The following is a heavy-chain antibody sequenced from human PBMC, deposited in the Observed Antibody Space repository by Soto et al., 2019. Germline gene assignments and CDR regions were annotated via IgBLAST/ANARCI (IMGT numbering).Heavy chain of an antibody. V-gene: IGHV3-66*01. CDR1: GFTVSSNY. D-gene: IGHD1-26*01. CDR2: IYSGGST. Sequence: GGSLRLSCAASGFTVSSNYMSWVRQAPGKGLEWVSVIYSGGSTYYADSVKGRFTISRDNSKNTLYLQMNSLRAEDTAVYYCARDLRLKWYYGMDVWGQGTTVTVSS. CDR3: ARDLRLKWYYGMDV. J-gene: IGHJ6*02.